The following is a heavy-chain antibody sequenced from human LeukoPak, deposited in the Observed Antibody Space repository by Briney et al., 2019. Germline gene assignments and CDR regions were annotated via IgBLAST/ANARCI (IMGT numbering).Heavy chain of an antibody. V-gene: IGHV3-23*01. Sequence: GGSLRLSCAASGFTFSSYAMSWVRQAPGKGLEWVSAIGGSGDFTYYAEYVKGRFTISRDNSKKTLYLQMNSLRAEDTAVYYCAKADRGWGVITKDWGQGTLATVSS. CDR1: GFTFSSYA. CDR3: AKADRGWGVITKD. D-gene: IGHD3-10*01. J-gene: IGHJ4*02. CDR2: IGGSGDFT.